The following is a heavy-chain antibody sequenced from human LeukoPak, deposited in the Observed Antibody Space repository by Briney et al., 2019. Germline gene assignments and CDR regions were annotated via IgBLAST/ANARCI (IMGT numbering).Heavy chain of an antibody. CDR2: IYDSGKT. D-gene: IGHD3-16*01. Sequence: SETLSLTCTVSGDSISSYYWSWIRQPPGKGLEWIGYIYDSGKTNYNASLISRVTISVDTSKNQFSLKLTSVTPADTAVYYCARGGGTLDYWGQGALVTVSS. CDR3: ARGGGTLDY. V-gene: IGHV4-59*01. J-gene: IGHJ4*02. CDR1: GDSISSYY.